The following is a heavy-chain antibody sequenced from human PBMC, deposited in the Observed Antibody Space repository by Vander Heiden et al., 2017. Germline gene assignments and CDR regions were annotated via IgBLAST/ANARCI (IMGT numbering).Heavy chain of an antibody. D-gene: IGHD2-15*01. Sequence: EVQLVESGGGLVQPGGSLRLSCAASGFTFSSYWMSWVRQAPGKGLEWVANIKQDGSEKYYVCSAKGRFTISRDNAKTSLYLQMNSLRAEDTAVYYCARSCSGGSCQDPKFDPWGQGTLVTVSS. CDR2: IKQDGSEK. J-gene: IGHJ5*02. CDR1: GFTFSSYW. V-gene: IGHV3-7*01. CDR3: ARSCSGGSCQDPKFDP.